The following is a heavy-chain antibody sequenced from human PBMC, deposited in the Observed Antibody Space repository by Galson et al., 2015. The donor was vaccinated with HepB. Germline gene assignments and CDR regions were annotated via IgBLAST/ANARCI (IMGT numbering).Heavy chain of an antibody. V-gene: IGHV1-69*04. J-gene: IGHJ4*02. D-gene: IGHD2-2*01. CDR3: ARGTSGHFDY. CDR2: IFPILGIA. Sequence: SVKVSCKASGGTFSSYAISWVRQAPGQGLEWMGRIFPILGIANYAQKFQGRVTITADKSTSTAYMELSSLRSEDTAVYYCARGTSGHFDYWGQGTLVTVSS. CDR1: GGTFSSYA.